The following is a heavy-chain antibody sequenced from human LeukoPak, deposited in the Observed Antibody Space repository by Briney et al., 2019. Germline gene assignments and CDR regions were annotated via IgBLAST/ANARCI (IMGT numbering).Heavy chain of an antibody. Sequence: GGSLRLSCAASVFTFSSYAMHWVRQAPGKGLEWVAVISYDGSNKYYADSVKGRFTISRDNSKNTLYLQMNSLRAEDTAVYYCARDGSPQNWNYGADAYYYYYGMDVWGQGTTVTVSS. CDR3: ARDGSPQNWNYGADAYYYYYGMDV. CDR2: ISYDGSNK. J-gene: IGHJ6*02. D-gene: IGHD1-7*01. V-gene: IGHV3-30-3*01. CDR1: VFTFSSYA.